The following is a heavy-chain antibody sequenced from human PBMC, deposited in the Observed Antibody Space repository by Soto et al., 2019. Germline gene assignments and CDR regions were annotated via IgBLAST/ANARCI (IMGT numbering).Heavy chain of an antibody. CDR2: IVVGSGNT. J-gene: IGHJ3*02. D-gene: IGHD3-22*01. CDR1: GFTFTSSA. CDR3: AARYYYDSSGYPIDAFDI. V-gene: IGHV1-58*01. Sequence: QLVQSGAEVKKPGASVKVSCKASGFTFTSSAVQWVRQARGQRLEWIGWIVVGSGNTNYAQKFQERVTITRDMSTSTAYMELSSLRSEDTAVYYCAARYYYDSSGYPIDAFDIWGQGTMVTVSS.